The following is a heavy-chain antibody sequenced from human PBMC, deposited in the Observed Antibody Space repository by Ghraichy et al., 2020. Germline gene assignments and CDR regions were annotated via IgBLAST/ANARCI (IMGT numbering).Heavy chain of an antibody. V-gene: IGHV6-1*01. Sequence: SETLSLTCVISGDNVSSNSAAWDWIRQSPSRGLEWLGRTSYRSKWYNDYAVSMGSRLTINSDTSKNQFSLHLNSVTPDDTAVYYCARGWPKFDFWGQGTLVTVSS. J-gene: IGHJ4*02. CDR3: ARGWPKFDF. CDR2: TSYRSKWYN. D-gene: IGHD6-13*01. CDR1: GDNVSSNSAA.